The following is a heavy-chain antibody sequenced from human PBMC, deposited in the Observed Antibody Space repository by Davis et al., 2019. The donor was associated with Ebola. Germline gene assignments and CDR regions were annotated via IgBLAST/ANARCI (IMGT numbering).Heavy chain of an antibody. V-gene: IGHV3-30*04. D-gene: IGHD3-3*01. Sequence: GESLKISCAASGFTFSNYAMHWVRQAPGKGLAWVAVVSHSERERFYADSVKGRFTISRDNSENTLYLQMNSLTADDTSVYYCARAGFDEVLDYWGQGTPVTVSS. CDR1: GFTFSNYA. CDR2: VSHSERER. CDR3: ARAGFDEVLDY. J-gene: IGHJ4*02.